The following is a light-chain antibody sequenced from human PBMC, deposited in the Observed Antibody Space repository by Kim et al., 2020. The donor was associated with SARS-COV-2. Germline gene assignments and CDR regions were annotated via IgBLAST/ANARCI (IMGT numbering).Light chain of an antibody. V-gene: IGKV3-15*01. CDR2: GAS. CDR1: QSVNVT. J-gene: IGKJ2*01. Sequence: SVSPGERVTLSCRASQSVNVTLAWYQQKLGQAPMLLIYGASTRATGIPARFSGSGSETEFTLTISSLQSEDFATYYCQQYNSYQYTFGQGTKLEI. CDR3: QQYNSYQYT.